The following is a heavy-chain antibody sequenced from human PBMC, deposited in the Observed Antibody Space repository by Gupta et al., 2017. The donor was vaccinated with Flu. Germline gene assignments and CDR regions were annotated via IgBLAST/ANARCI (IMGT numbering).Heavy chain of an antibody. CDR1: GFTFSDFS. Sequence: EVQLVESGGGLVNPGGSLRLTCAASGFTFSDFSFNWVRQAPGEGLEWVSSISCSSSYIYYADSVKGRFAVSRDNAKNSLSLQMNSLRAEDTAVYYCARGAPKGSGSYYSYYWGQGTLVTVAS. J-gene: IGHJ4*02. CDR3: ARGAPKGSGSYYSYY. D-gene: IGHD1-26*01. CDR2: ISCSSSYI. V-gene: IGHV3-21*01.